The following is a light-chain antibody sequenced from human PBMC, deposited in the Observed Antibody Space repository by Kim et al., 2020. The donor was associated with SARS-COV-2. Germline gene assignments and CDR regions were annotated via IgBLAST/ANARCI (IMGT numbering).Light chain of an antibody. V-gene: IGKV1-5*03. CDR3: QQSDSNSHE. Sequence: DIQMTQSPSTLSASVGDRVTITCRASQSIGNWLAWYQQRPGKAPNLLIYKASTLESGVPSRFSGSGSGTEFTLTINSLQPEDAATYYCQQSDSNSHEFGQRTKVDIK. CDR1: QSIGNW. CDR2: KAS. J-gene: IGKJ1*01.